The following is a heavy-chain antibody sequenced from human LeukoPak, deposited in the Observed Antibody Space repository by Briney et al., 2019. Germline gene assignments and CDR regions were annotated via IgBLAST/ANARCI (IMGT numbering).Heavy chain of an antibody. CDR1: GYTFTGYY. J-gene: IGHJ4*02. V-gene: IGHV3-30*02. CDR2: IRYDVSNK. D-gene: IGHD5-18*01. CDR3: AKAGRAYSYGDIDY. Sequence: SCKASGYTFTGYYMHWVRQAPGKGLEWVAFIRYDVSNKYYADSVKGRFTISRDNSKNTLYLQMNSLRAEDTAVYYCAKAGRAYSYGDIDYWGQGTLVTVSS.